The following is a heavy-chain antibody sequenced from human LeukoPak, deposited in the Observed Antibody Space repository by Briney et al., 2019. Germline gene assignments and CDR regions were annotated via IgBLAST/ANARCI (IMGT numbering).Heavy chain of an antibody. CDR2: ISSSGANT. D-gene: IGHD3-16*01. CDR1: GFGFNDAA. J-gene: IGHJ4*02. V-gene: IGHV3-23*01. Sequence: AGGSLRLSCAASGFGFNDAAMTWVRQAPGKGLEWVSLISSSGANTYYADSVKGRFTISRDNSKNTLYLQMSSLRAEDTAVYYCAREMTSIYWGNWGQGTLVTVSS. CDR3: AREMTSIYWGN.